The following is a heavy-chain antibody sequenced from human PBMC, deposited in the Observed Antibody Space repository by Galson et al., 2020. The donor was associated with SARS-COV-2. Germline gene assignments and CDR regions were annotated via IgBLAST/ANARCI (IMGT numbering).Heavy chain of an antibody. Sequence: SETLSLTCTVSGGSISSGSYYWSWIRQPAGKGLEWIGRIYTSGSTNYNPSLKSRVTISVDTSKNQFSLKLSSVTAADTAVYYCARTLIGVRGVIRWFDPWGQGTLVTVSS. CDR1: GGSISSGSYY. J-gene: IGHJ5*02. D-gene: IGHD3-10*01. V-gene: IGHV4-61*02. CDR3: ARTLIGVRGVIRWFDP. CDR2: IYTSGST.